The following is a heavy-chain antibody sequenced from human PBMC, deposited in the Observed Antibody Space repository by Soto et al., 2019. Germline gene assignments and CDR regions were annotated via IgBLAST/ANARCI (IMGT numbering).Heavy chain of an antibody. J-gene: IGHJ6*03. Sequence: SVKVSCKASGGTFSSYTISWVRQAPGQGLEWMGRIIPILGIANYAQKFQGRVTITADKSTSTAYMELSSLRSEDTAVYYCAREIRSMVRGTDYYYMDVWGKGTTVTVSS. CDR2: IIPILGIA. V-gene: IGHV1-69*04. D-gene: IGHD3-10*01. CDR3: AREIRSMVRGTDYYYMDV. CDR1: GGTFSSYT.